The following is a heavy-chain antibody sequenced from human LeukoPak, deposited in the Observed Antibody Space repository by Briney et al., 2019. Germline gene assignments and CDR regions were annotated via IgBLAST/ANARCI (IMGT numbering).Heavy chain of an antibody. CDR2: IIPIFGTA. CDR1: GGTFSRYA. D-gene: IGHD1-7*01. CDR3: ARTNPAWNYVNNWFDA. Sequence: ASVKVSCKASGGTFSRYAISWVRQAPGHGLEWMGGIIPIFGTANYAQKFQGRVTITTDESTSTAYMELSSLRSEDTAVYYCARTNPAWNYVNNWFDAWGQGTLVTVSS. V-gene: IGHV1-69*05. J-gene: IGHJ5*02.